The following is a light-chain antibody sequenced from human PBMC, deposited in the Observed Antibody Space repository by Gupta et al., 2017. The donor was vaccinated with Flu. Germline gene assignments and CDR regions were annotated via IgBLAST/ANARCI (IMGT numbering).Light chain of an antibody. CDR3: QMWDSSRGHTYV. Sequence: YVLTQPPSVSVAPGQTARITCGGSDIGSKSVHWYQQKPGQAPVLVVHDDYDRPSGIPERFSGSNSENTATLTISRVEAGDKADYHCQMWDSSRGHTYVFGTGTKVTVL. J-gene: IGLJ1*01. CDR1: DIGSKS. CDR2: DDY. V-gene: IGLV3-21*02.